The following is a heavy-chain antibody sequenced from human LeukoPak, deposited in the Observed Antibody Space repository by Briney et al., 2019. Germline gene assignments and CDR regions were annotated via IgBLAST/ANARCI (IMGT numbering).Heavy chain of an antibody. J-gene: IGHJ6*03. CDR1: GGSISSYY. CDR3: ARAPGTYYYYYYMDV. CDR2: IYYSGST. Sequence: SETLSLTCTVSGGSISSYYWSWIRQPPGKGLEWIGYIYYSGSTNYNPSLKSRVTISVDTSKNQFSLKLSSGTAADTAVYYCARAPGTYYYYYYMDVWGKGTTVTVSS. D-gene: IGHD1-1*01. V-gene: IGHV4-59*01.